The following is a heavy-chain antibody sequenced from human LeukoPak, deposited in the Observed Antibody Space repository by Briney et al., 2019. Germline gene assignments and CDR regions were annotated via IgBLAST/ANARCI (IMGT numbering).Heavy chain of an antibody. CDR3: AKGQELDDGVFDS. Sequence: GGSLRLSCTASGFTFSSLAMTWVRQAPGKGLEWVSTIRSNGDTTCNADSVKGRFTISRDNSKNTLYLELNSLRVEDTATFYCAKGQELDDGVFDSWGQGTMVTVSS. J-gene: IGHJ4*02. D-gene: IGHD1-1*01. V-gene: IGHV3-23*01. CDR1: GFTFSSLA. CDR2: IRSNGDTT.